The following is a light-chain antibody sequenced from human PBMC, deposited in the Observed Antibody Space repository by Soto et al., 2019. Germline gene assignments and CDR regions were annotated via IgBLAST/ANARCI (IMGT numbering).Light chain of an antibody. CDR3: QQYASYPPN. CDR1: QSISMW. CDR2: DAS. V-gene: IGKV1-5*01. J-gene: IGKJ4*01. Sequence: DIQMTQSPSTLSASIGDRVTITCRASQSISMWLAWYQQKPGKAPELLVYDASSLESGVPSRFSGSGSGTEFALTINSLQTDDFATYYCQQYASYPPNFGGGTKVDIK.